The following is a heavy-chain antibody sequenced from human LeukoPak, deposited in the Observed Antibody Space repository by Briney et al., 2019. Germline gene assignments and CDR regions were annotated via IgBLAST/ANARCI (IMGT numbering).Heavy chain of an antibody. D-gene: IGHD2-21*02. Sequence: ASVKVSCKASGYTFTSYFIYRVRQAPGEGLEWMGIINPTGGSTRYAQKFQGRVTMTRDTSTSTVYMELSSLRSEDTAVYYCARGRVTATDGFDIWRQGTTVIVSS. CDR1: GYTFTSYF. J-gene: IGHJ3*02. CDR3: ARGRVTATDGFDI. V-gene: IGHV1-46*01. CDR2: INPTGGST.